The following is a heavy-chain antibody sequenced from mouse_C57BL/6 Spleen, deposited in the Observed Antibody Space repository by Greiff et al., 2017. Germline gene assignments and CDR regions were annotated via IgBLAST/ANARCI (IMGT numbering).Heavy chain of an antibody. V-gene: IGHV1-50*01. CDR1: GYTFTSYW. CDR2: IDPSDSYT. Sequence: VKLQQPGAELVKPGASVKLSCKASGYTFTSYWMQWVKQRPGQGLEWIGEIDPSDSYTNYNQKFKGKATLTVDTSSSTAYMQLSSLTSEDSAVYYCERRRDFDYWGQGTTLTVSS. CDR3: ERRRDFDY. J-gene: IGHJ2*01.